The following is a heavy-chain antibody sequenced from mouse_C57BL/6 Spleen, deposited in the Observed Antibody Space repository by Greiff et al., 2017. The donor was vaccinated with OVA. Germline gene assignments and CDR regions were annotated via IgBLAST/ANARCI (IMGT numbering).Heavy chain of an antibody. CDR1: GFSLTSYG. D-gene: IGHD1-1*01. J-gene: IGHJ1*03. Sequence: VQLQESGPGLVQPSQSLSITCTVSGFSLTSYGVHWVRQSPGKGLEWLGVIWSGGSTDYNAAFISRLSISKDNSKSQVFFKMNSLQADDTAIYYCARDYGSSYKWYFDVWGTGTTVTVSS. CDR3: ARDYGSSYKWYFDV. CDR2: IWSGGST. V-gene: IGHV2-2*01.